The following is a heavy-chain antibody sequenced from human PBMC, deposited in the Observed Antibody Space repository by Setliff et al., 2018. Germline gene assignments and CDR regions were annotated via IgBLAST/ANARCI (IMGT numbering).Heavy chain of an antibody. Sequence: PGGSLRLSCVASGFTFSDYYMSWIRQTPGKGLECISYISGAGNDIYYADFVKGRFTVTRDNAKNSLYLQMDSLKVEDTAVYYCGSLTDGQHWGQGALVTVSS. CDR3: GSLTDGQH. CDR1: GFTFSDYY. V-gene: IGHV3-11*04. CDR2: ISGAGNDI. J-gene: IGHJ1*01. D-gene: IGHD3-9*01.